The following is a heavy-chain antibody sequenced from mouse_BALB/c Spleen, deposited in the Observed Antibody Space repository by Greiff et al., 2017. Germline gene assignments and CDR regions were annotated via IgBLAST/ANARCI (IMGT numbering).Heavy chain of an antibody. V-gene: IGHV5-6-3*01. J-gene: IGHJ4*01. D-gene: IGHD2-4*01. CDR3: ARDIYYDYDVPFYAMDY. Sequence: EVQLVESGGGLVQPGGSLKLSCAASGFTFSSYGMSWVRQTPDKRLELVATINSNGGSTYYPDSVKGRFTISRDNAKNTLYLQMSSLKSEDTAMYYCARDIYYDYDVPFYAMDYWGQGTSVTVSS. CDR1: GFTFSSYG. CDR2: INSNGGST.